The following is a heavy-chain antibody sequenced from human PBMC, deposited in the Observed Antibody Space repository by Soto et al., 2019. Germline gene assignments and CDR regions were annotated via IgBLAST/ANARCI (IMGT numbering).Heavy chain of an antibody. V-gene: IGHV4-59*13. CDR3: GRAVDIAAAGRSSFPHTL. J-gene: IGHJ4*02. Sequence: SETLSLTCTVSGGSISSYYWSWIRQPPGKGLEWIGYIYYSGSTNYNPSLKSRVTISVDTSKNQFSLKLSSVTAADTAVYYCGRAVDIAAAGRSSFPHTLWGQGTLVTVSS. CDR2: IYYSGST. CDR1: GGSISSYY. D-gene: IGHD6-13*01.